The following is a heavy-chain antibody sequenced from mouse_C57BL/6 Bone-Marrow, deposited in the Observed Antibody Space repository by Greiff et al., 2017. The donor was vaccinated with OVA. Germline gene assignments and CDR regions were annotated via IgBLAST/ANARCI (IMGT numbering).Heavy chain of an antibody. Sequence: QVQLQQSGAELAKPGASVKLSCKASGYTFTSYWMHWVKQRPGQGLEWIGYINPSSGYTKYNQKFKDKATLTADKSPSTAYMQLSSLTYEDSAVYYCARSSWDFDYWGQGTTLTVSS. D-gene: IGHD4-1*01. CDR1: GYTFTSYW. V-gene: IGHV1-7*01. CDR2: INPSSGYT. J-gene: IGHJ2*01. CDR3: ARSSWDFDY.